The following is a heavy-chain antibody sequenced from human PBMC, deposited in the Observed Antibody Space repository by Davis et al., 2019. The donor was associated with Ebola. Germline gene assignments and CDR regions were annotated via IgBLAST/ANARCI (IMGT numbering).Heavy chain of an antibody. Sequence: PSETLSLTCAVYGGSFSGYYWSWIRQPPGKGLEWIGEINHSGSTNYNPSLKSRVTISVDTSKNQFSLKLSSVTAADTAVYYCARVGEEATVTTSVAFDIWGQGTMVTVSS. V-gene: IGHV4-34*01. J-gene: IGHJ3*02. D-gene: IGHD4-11*01. CDR1: GGSFSGYY. CDR3: ARVGEEATVTTSVAFDI. CDR2: INHSGST.